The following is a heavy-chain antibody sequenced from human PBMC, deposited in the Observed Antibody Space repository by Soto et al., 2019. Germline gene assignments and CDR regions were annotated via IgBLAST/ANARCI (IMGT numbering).Heavy chain of an antibody. CDR1: GYSFTSYW. V-gene: IGHV3-23*01. CDR3: AKDRVGGVPDAFDI. Sequence: GESLKISCKGSGYSFTSYWIGWVRQMPGKGLEWVSSISGSGTTTFYADSVKGRFIISRDNSKNTLYLQMNSLRAEDTALYYCAKDRVGGVPDAFDIWGQGTMVTVSS. J-gene: IGHJ3*02. CDR2: ISGSGTTT. D-gene: IGHD2-8*01.